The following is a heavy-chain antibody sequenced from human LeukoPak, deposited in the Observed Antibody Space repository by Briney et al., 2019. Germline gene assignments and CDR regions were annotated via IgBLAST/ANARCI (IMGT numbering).Heavy chain of an antibody. CDR1: GFTFGSYA. D-gene: IGHD2-2*01. Sequence: GGSLRLSCAASGFTFGSYAMSWVRQAPGKGLEWVSVIYSGGSKYYADSVKGRFTISRDNPKNIVYLQMNSLRAEDTAVYYCARYCSTTSCESPDAFDIWGHGTMVTVSS. CDR3: ARYCSTTSCESPDAFDI. J-gene: IGHJ3*02. V-gene: IGHV3-53*01. CDR2: IYSGGSK.